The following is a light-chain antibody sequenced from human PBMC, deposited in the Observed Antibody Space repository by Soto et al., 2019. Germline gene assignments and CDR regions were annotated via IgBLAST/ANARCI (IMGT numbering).Light chain of an antibody. CDR2: DVS. CDR3: CSSAGTYTSV. V-gene: IGLV2-11*01. J-gene: IGLJ3*02. CDR1: SSDVGGYNY. Sequence: QSALTQPRSVSGSPGQSVTISCTGTSSDVGGYNYVSWYQQHPGKAPKLMIYDVSKRPSGVPDRFSGSKSGNTASLTISGLQDEDDADYYCCSSAGTYTSVFGGGTKLTVL.